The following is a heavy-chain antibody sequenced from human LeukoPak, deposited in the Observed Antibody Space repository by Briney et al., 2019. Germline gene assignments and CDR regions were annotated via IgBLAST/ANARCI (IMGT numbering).Heavy chain of an antibody. Sequence: GGSRRLSCAAFGFTFSTYGMTWVRQAPGKGLEWVAIIWHDGSTKYYADSVKGRFTISRDNSKNTLYLQMNSPRAEDTAVYYCARGERYDYWGQGTLVTVSS. CDR1: GFTFSTYG. CDR2: IWHDGSTK. V-gene: IGHV3-33*01. J-gene: IGHJ4*02. CDR3: ARGERYDY.